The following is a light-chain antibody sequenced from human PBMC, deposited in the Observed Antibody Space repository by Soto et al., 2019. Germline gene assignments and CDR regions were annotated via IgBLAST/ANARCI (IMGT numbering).Light chain of an antibody. CDR3: QQRKYWPPLT. Sequence: EVVLTQSPVTLALSPGDGATLSCRTSHSVDIYLAWYQQKPGQAPRLLIYDASNRATGIPARFSGSGSGTDFTLTISSLEPEDFAVYYCQQRKYWPPLTFGGGTKVELK. V-gene: IGKV3-11*01. J-gene: IGKJ4*01. CDR1: HSVDIY. CDR2: DAS.